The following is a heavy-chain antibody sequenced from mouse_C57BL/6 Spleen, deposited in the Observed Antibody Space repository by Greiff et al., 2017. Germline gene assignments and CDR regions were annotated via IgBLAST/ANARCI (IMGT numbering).Heavy chain of an antibody. CDR1: GYTFTSYW. V-gene: IGHV1-52*01. J-gene: IGHJ1*03. CDR3: ARGGYSNWYFDV. D-gene: IGHD2-5*01. CDR2: IDPSDSET. Sequence: QVQLQQPGAELVRPGSSVKLSCKASGYTFTSYWMHWVKQRPIQGLEGIGNIDPSDSETHYNQKFKDKATLTVDKSSSTAYMQLSSLTSEDSAVYYCARGGYSNWYFDVWGTGTTVTVSS.